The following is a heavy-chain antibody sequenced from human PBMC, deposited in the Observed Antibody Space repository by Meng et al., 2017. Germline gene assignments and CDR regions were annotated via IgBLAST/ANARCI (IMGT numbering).Heavy chain of an antibody. CDR3: VNYCSGGKCSPNEKTQH. Sequence: QVQLQESGPGLVKPSGTLSLTCAVSGASFSSGNWWGWVRQPPGKGLEWIGEIFHTGNTNYNPSLQSRVSLSIDKSKGQFSLKVISVTAADTAVYYCVNYCSGGKCSPNEKTQHWGQGTLVTVSS. J-gene: IGHJ1*01. CDR1: GASFSSGNW. CDR2: IFHTGNT. D-gene: IGHD2-15*01. V-gene: IGHV4-4*02.